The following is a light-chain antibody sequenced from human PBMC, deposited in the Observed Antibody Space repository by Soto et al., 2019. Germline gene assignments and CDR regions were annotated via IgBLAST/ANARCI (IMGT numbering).Light chain of an antibody. Sequence: QSALTQPASVSGSPGQSITITCTGTSSDVGAYNLVSWYQQHPGKAPKPKIYDVNKRPSGVSNRFSGSKSGNTASLTISGLQSEDEGDYDCSSYTGEITFAFGRGTKVTVL. CDR3: SSYTGEITFA. V-gene: IGLV2-23*02. CDR1: SSDVGAYNL. CDR2: DVN. J-gene: IGLJ1*01.